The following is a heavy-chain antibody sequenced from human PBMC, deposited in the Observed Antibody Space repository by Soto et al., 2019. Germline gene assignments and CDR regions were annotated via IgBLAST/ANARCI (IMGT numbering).Heavy chain of an antibody. CDR1: GGSISAYH. V-gene: IGHV4-59*01. D-gene: IGHD3-10*01. CDR3: ARGFGGLGPSFFSMDV. Sequence: QLQLQESGPGLVKASETLSLTCTVSGGSISAYHWSWVRQSPGKGLEWIGYFYDSGTTDYNPALKSRVTISGDTSKNNFSLNLRSVTAADTAAYYCARGFGGLGPSFFSMDVWGQGTTVIVSS. CDR2: FYDSGTT. J-gene: IGHJ6*02.